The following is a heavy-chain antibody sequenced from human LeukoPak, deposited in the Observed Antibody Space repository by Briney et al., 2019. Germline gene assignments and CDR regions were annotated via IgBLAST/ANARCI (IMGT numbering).Heavy chain of an antibody. V-gene: IGHV3-30*02. D-gene: IGHD3-10*01. CDR3: AKEDLALRGSVY. Sequence: PGGSLRLSCVASGFTFSSYGMHWVRQAPGKGLEWVAFIQYDKSNKYYADSVKGRFTVSRVNYMNTLYLQMNSLRPEDTAVYYCAKEDLALRGSVYWGQGTLVTVSS. CDR2: IQYDKSNK. CDR1: GFTFSSYG. J-gene: IGHJ4*02.